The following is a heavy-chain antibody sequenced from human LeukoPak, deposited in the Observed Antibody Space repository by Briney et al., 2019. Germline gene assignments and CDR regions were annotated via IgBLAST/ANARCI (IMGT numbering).Heavy chain of an antibody. V-gene: IGHV1-18*01. D-gene: IGHD2-21*02. J-gene: IGHJ6*03. CDR2: ISAYNGNT. Sequence: ASVKVSCKASGYTFTSYDINWVRQAPGQGLEWMGWISAYNGNTNYAQKLQGRVTMTTDTSTSTAYMELRSLRSDDTAVYYCARVSRGEENLAYCGGDCSVRTEKYYYYYMDVWGKGTTVTVSS. CDR1: GYTFTSYD. CDR3: ARVSRGEENLAYCGGDCSVRTEKYYYYYMDV.